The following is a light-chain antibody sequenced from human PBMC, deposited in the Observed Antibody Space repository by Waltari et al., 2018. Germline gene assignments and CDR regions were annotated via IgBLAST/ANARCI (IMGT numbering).Light chain of an antibody. V-gene: IGLV2-14*03. CDR2: DVS. J-gene: IGLJ1*01. Sequence: QSALTQPASVSGSPGQSITIPCTGTSSDVGGYNYVSWSQQHPRKAPKLMIYDVSTRPSGVSNRFSGSKSGNTASLTISGLQAEDEADYYCSSYTTSNTLVFGTGTNVIVL. CDR3: SSYTTSNTLV. CDR1: SSDVGGYNY.